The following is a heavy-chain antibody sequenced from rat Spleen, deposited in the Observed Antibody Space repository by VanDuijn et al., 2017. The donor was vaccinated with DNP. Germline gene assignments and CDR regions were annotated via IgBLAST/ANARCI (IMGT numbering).Heavy chain of an antibody. D-gene: IGHD4-3*01. J-gene: IGHJ4*01. Sequence: EVQLVETGGGLVQLGRSLKLSCVASGFTSSSYWMYWIRKAPGKGLEWVESINIDGGSTYYPDSVKGRFTISRDNAENTVYLQMNSLRSEDTATYYCAKGGVRTDYAMDAWGQGTSVTVSS. V-gene: IGHV5-58*01. CDR3: AKGGVRTDYAMDA. CDR2: INIDGGST. CDR1: GFTSSSYW.